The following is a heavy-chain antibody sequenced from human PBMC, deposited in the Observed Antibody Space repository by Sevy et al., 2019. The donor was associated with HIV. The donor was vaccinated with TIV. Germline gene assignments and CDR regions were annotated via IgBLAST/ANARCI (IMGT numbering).Heavy chain of an antibody. V-gene: IGHV3-23*01. J-gene: IGHJ4*02. CDR3: AGGFWSGFDY. D-gene: IGHD3-3*01. Sequence: GGSLRLSCAASGFIFNSYAMSWVRQAPGKGLEWVSTISGHGGSTYYADSGKVRFTISRDNSRKTLDLEMNSLRAEDAATYYCAGGFWSGFDYWGQGSLVTVSS. CDR2: ISGHGGST. CDR1: GFIFNSYA.